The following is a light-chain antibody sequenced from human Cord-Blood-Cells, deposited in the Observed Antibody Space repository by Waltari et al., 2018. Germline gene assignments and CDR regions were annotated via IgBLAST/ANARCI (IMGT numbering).Light chain of an antibody. V-gene: IGKV3-15*01. CDR2: DAP. CDR3: QQYNNWPPLT. J-gene: IGKJ4*01. CDR1: QSVSSN. Sequence: EIVMTQSQAPLSVSPGERATLPSRASQSVSSNLAWYQQKPGQAPRLLIYDAPTRATGIPARFSGSGSWTAFTLTISSLQSEDFTVYYCQQYNNWPPLTFGRGTKVEIK.